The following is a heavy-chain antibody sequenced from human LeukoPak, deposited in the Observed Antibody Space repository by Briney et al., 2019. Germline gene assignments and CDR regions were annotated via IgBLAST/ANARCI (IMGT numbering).Heavy chain of an antibody. V-gene: IGHV4-59*01. Sequence: PSETLSLTCTVSGGSISSYYWSWIRQPPGKGLEWIGYIYYSGSTSYNPSLMSRVTISIDTSKNQFSLKLNSVTAADTAVYYCARAAQDTALAADYWGQGTLVTVSS. CDR1: GGSISSYY. CDR3: ARAAQDTALAADY. CDR2: IYYSGST. J-gene: IGHJ4*02. D-gene: IGHD5-18*01.